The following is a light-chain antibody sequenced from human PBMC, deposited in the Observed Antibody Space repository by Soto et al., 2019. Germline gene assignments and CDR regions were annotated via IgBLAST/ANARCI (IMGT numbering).Light chain of an antibody. V-gene: IGKV3-20*01. J-gene: IGKJ1*01. CDR2: GAS. CDR1: QSVSSSY. Sequence: EIVLTQSPGTLSLSPGERATLSCRASQSVSSSYLAWYQQKPGQAPRLLIYGASSRATGIPDRFSGSESGTDFTLTISRLEPEVFAVYYCQQYGSSRTFGQGTKGDIK. CDR3: QQYGSSRT.